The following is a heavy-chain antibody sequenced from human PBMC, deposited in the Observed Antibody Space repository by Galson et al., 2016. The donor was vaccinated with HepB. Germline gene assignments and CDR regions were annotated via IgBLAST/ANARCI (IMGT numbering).Heavy chain of an antibody. CDR1: GGSISSGGYY. CDR2: IYYSGST. CDR3: ARGLRGWFRELSAPDY. Sequence: TLSLTCTVSGGSISSGGYYWSWIRQHPGKGLEWLGYIYYSGSTYYNPSLKSRVIMSVDTSKNHFSLRLSSVTAADTAVYYCARGLRGWFRELSAPDYWGQGTLVTVSS. V-gene: IGHV4-31*03. J-gene: IGHJ4*02. D-gene: IGHD3-10*01.